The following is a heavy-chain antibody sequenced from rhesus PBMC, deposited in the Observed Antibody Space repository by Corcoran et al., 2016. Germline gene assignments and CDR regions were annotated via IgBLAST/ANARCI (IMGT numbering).Heavy chain of an antibody. CDR3: ANNRGYFDY. V-gene: IGHV3S5*01. CDR2: INSWGGST. CDR1: GFTFSSYG. J-gene: IGHJ4*01. Sequence: EVQLVESGGGLVQPGGSLRLSCAASGFTFSSYGMSWVRQAPGKGQEWVSAINSWGGSTYYADSVKGRFTISRDNSKNTLSLQMNSLRAEDTAVYYCANNRGYFDYWGQGVLVTVSS.